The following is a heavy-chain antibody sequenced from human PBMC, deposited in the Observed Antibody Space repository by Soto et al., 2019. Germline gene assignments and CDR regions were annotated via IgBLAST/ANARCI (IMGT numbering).Heavy chain of an antibody. J-gene: IGHJ4*02. V-gene: IGHV1-69*06. Sequence: KVSCKASGGTFSSYAISWVRQAPGQGLEWMGGIIPIFGTANYAQKFQGRVTITADKSTSTAYMELSSLRSEDTAVYYCARDVAGYCSSTRCYNYFDYWGQGPLVTVSS. D-gene: IGHD2-2*02. CDR2: IIPIFGTA. CDR3: ARDVAGYCSSTRCYNYFDY. CDR1: GGTFSSYA.